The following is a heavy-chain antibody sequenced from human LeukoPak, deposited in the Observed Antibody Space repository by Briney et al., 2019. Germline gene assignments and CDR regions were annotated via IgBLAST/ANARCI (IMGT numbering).Heavy chain of an antibody. J-gene: IGHJ3*02. Sequence: GGPLRLSCAASGFTFSSYSMNWVRQAPGKGLEWVSYISSSSRTIYYADSVKGRFTISRDNAKNSLYLQMNSLRAEDTAVYYCARVRASGKGIDAFDIWGQGTMVTVSS. V-gene: IGHV3-48*04. CDR1: GFTFSSYS. D-gene: IGHD4-23*01. CDR3: ARVRASGKGIDAFDI. CDR2: ISSSSRTI.